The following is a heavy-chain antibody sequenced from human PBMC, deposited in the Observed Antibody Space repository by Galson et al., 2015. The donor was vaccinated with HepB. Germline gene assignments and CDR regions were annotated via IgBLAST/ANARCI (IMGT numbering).Heavy chain of an antibody. V-gene: IGHV1-69*13. CDR2: IIPVFGTT. CDR3: ARPRTYYYDTDGYYAGNSDY. J-gene: IGHJ4*02. Sequence: SVKVSCKASGGTFKNNAISWVRQAPGQGLEWMGGIIPVFGTTNYAQRFQGRITITADESTSTAYMELSSLRSEDTAVYYCARPRTYYYDTDGYYAGNSDYWGQGTLVTVSS. D-gene: IGHD3-22*01. CDR1: GGTFKNNA.